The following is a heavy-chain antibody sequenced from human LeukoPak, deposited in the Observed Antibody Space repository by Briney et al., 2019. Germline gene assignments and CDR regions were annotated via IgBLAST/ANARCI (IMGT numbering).Heavy chain of an antibody. V-gene: IGHV1-69*05. CDR3: ARGEDCSSTSCSYYYYYMDV. J-gene: IGHJ6*03. CDR2: IIPIFGTA. Sequence: SAKVSCKASGGTFSSYAISWVRQAPGQGLEWMGGIIPIFGTANYAQKFQGRVTITTDESTSTAYMELSSLRSEDTAVYYCARGEDCSSTSCSYYYYYMDVWGKGTTVTVSS. D-gene: IGHD2-2*01. CDR1: GGTFSSYA.